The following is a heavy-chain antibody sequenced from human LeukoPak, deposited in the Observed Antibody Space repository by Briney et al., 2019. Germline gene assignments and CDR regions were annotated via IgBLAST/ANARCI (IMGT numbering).Heavy chain of an antibody. CDR1: GVSITSGNFY. V-gene: IGHV4-30-4*08. CDR3: ARDLMFRGVIIPFGP. D-gene: IGHD3-10*01. Sequence: PSQTLSLIYTVSGVSITSGNFYWTWIRQPPGKGLEWIGYISYSGSTYYSPSLKSRVTMSADTSKNQFSLNLRSVTAADTAVYYCARDLMFRGVIIPFGPWGQGTLVTVSS. J-gene: IGHJ5*02. CDR2: ISYSGST.